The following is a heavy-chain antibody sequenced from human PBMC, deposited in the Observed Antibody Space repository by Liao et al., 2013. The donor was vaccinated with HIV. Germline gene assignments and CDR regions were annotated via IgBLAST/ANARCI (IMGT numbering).Heavy chain of an antibody. Sequence: QVQLQESGPGLVKPSQTLSLTCTVSGGSISSGSYYWSWIRQPAGKGLEWIGRIYTSGSTSYNPSLKSRVTISVDTSKNQFSLKLSSVTAADTAVYYCARSMLLRPNWFDPWGQGTLVTVSS. V-gene: IGHV4-61*02. CDR1: GGSISSGSYY. D-gene: IGHD2-15*01. CDR2: IYTSGST. CDR3: ARSMLLRPNWFDP. J-gene: IGHJ5*02.